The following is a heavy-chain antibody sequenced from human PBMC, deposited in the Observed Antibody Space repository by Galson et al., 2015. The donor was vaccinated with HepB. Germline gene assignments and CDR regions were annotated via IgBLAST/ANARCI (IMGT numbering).Heavy chain of an antibody. CDR2: ITASGSII. CDR1: GFTFSLYN. J-gene: IGHJ4*02. Sequence: SLRLSCATSGFTFSLYNMDWVRQAPGKGLEWISYITASGSIIYYADSVKGRFTISRDNARNSLHLQMDSLRVEDTAVYYCASVELGDSRPGYWGQGTLVSVSS. CDR3: ASVELGDSRPGY. V-gene: IGHV3-48*03. D-gene: IGHD3-16*01.